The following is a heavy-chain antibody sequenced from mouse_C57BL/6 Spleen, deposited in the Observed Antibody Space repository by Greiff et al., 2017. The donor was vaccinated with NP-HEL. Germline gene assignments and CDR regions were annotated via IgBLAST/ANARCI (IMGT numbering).Heavy chain of an antibody. D-gene: IGHD2-13*01. V-gene: IGHV1-85*01. CDR2: IYPRDGST. CDR1: GYTFTSYD. Sequence: QVQLQQSGPELVKPGASVKLSCKASGYTFTSYDINWVKQRPGPGLAWIGWIYPRDGSTKYNEKFKGQATLTVNTSSSTAYMELHSLTSEDSAVYVYARVYYDDLYYFDYWGQGTTLTVSS. J-gene: IGHJ2*01. CDR3: ARVYYDDLYYFDY.